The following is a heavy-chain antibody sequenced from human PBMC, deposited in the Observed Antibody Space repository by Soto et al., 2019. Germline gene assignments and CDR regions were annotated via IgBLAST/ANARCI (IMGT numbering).Heavy chain of an antibody. Sequence: PGGSLRLSCAASGFTFSSYAMHWVRQAPGKGLEYVSAISSNGGSTYYANSVKGRFTISRDNSKNTLYLQMGSLRAEDMAVYYCARSPIAAPIQVYYFGYWGQGTLVTVSS. J-gene: IGHJ4*02. V-gene: IGHV3-64*01. CDR1: GFTFSSYA. CDR3: ARSPIAAPIQVYYFGY. CDR2: ISSNGGST. D-gene: IGHD6-6*01.